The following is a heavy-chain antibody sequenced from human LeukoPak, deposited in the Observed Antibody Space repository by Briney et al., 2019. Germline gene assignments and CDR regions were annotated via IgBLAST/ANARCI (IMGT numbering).Heavy chain of an antibody. V-gene: IGHV3-23*01. Sequence: GGSLRLSCAAPGFTFSSSAMTWVRQAPGKGLEWVSAISGSGGNTYYADSVKGRFTISRDNSKNTLYLQMNSLRAEDTAIYYRAKRIPCNNISCYLGYWGQGTLVTVSS. CDR2: ISGSGGNT. D-gene: IGHD2/OR15-2a*01. CDR1: GFTFSSSA. CDR3: AKRIPCNNISCYLGY. J-gene: IGHJ4*02.